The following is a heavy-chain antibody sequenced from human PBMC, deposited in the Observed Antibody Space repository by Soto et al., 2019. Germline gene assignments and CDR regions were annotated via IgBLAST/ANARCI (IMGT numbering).Heavy chain of an antibody. D-gene: IGHD6-13*01. Sequence: GASVKVSCKASGGTFSSYTISWVRQAPGQGLEWMGRIIPILGIANYAQKFQGRVTITADKSTSTVYMELSSLRSEDTAVYYCARDPEGEYSSSWYPLDYWGQGTLVTVSS. CDR3: ARDPEGEYSSSWYPLDY. CDR2: IIPILGIA. J-gene: IGHJ4*02. V-gene: IGHV1-69*04. CDR1: GGTFSSYT.